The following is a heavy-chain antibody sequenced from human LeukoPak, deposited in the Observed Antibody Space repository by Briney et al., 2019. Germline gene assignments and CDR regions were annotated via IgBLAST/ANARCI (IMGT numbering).Heavy chain of an antibody. CDR1: GYIFTGYY. CDR2: INPNSGGT. D-gene: IGHD2-2*02. CDR3: ARGCSDTTCYNAFDI. V-gene: IGHV1-2*02. Sequence: ASVKVSCKATGYIFTGYYMHWVRQAPGQGLEWMGWINPNSGGTNYAQKFQGRVSLTRGTSISTTYMELSRLRSDDTAIYYCARGCSDTTCYNAFDIWGQGTVVTVST. J-gene: IGHJ3*02.